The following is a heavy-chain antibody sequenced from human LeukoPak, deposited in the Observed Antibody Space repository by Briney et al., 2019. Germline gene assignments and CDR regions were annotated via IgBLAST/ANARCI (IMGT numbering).Heavy chain of an antibody. Sequence: GGSLRLSYAASGFTFSGYCMNWVRQAPGKGLEWVSYISSSGSPMYYSDSVRGRFTVSRDNAKNSLYLQMNSLRAEDTAVYYCAREGDTTGVSGTEFDYWGQGVLVIVSS. CDR1: GFTFSGYC. CDR2: ISSSGSPM. V-gene: IGHV3-48*01. CDR3: AREGDTTGVSGTEFDY. D-gene: IGHD6-19*01. J-gene: IGHJ4*02.